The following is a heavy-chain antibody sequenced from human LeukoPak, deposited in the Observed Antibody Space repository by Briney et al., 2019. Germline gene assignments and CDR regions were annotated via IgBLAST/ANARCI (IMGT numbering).Heavy chain of an antibody. CDR2: FYHGGST. V-gene: IGHV4-38-2*02. CDR1: GYSISTGYY. J-gene: IGHJ4*02. CDR3: ARVTEYMIEDYFDY. D-gene: IGHD3-22*01. Sequence: PSETLSLTCTVSGYSISTGYYWAWIRQPPGKGLEWIGTFYHGGSTNYNPSLKSRVTISVDTSKNQFSLRLRSVTAADTAVYSCARVTEYMIEDYFDYWGQGTLVTVSS.